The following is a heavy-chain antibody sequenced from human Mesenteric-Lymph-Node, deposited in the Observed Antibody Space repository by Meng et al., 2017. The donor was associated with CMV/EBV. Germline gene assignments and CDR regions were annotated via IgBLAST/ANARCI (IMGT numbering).Heavy chain of an antibody. V-gene: IGHV1-69*01. CDR1: GGTFSSFA. D-gene: IGHD6-13*01. J-gene: IGHJ4*02. Sequence: PCKASGGTFSSFAISWVRQAPGQGLEWMGGIIPIFGTANYAQKFQGRVTITADESTSTAYMELSSLRSEDTALYYCAKGLPATGLDYWGQGTLVTVSS. CDR3: AKGLPATGLDY. CDR2: IIPIFGTA.